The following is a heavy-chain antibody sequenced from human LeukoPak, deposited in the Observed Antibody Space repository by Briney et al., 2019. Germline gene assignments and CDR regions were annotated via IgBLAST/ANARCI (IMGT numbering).Heavy chain of an antibody. V-gene: IGHV3-7*03. D-gene: IGHD1-26*01. CDR1: GFTFSSYW. CDR3: ARDMGIGSSSFDY. J-gene: IGHJ4*02. CDR2: MKQDGSEK. Sequence: GGSLRLSCAASGFTFSSYWMSWVRQAPGKGLEWVANMKQDGSEKYYVDSVKGRFTISRDNAKNSLYLQMNSLRAEDTAVYYCARDMGIGSSSFDYWGQGTLVTVSS.